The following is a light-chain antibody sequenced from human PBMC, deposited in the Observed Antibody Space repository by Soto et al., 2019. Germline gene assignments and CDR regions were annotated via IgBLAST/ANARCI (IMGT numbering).Light chain of an antibody. CDR2: WAS. CDR1: QTVLYSSDNKNY. CDR3: QQYYNTPRT. J-gene: IGKJ2*02. Sequence: DIVMTQSPDSLAVSLGERATINCKSSQTVLYSSDNKNYLSWHQQKAGQPPKLLFYWASTRGSGVPDRFSASGSGTDFSLTISRLQAEDVAVYYCQQYYNTPRTFGQGTKLEIK. V-gene: IGKV4-1*01.